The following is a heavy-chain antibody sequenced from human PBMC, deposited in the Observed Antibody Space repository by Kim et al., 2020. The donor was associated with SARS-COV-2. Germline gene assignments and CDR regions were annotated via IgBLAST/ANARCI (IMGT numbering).Heavy chain of an antibody. J-gene: IGHJ5*02. D-gene: IGHD3-9*01. CDR3: ARRRTARSRRTGSLEYNWFDP. CDR2: INPSGGST. Sequence: ASVKVSCKASGYTFTSYYMHWVRQAPGQGLEWMGIINPSGGSTSYAQKFQGRVTMTRDTSTSTVYMELSSLRSEDTAVYYCARRRTARSRRTGSLEYNWFDPWGQGTLVTVSS. V-gene: IGHV1-46*01. CDR1: GYTFTSYY.